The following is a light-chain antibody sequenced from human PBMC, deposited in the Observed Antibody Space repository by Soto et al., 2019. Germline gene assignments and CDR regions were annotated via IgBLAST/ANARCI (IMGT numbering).Light chain of an antibody. V-gene: IGLV3-21*02. CDR3: KVWDSSSDHQRYV. CDR1: NIGSKS. CDR2: DDS. Sequence: SSELGQPPSVSVAPGHTARITCGGNNIGSKSVHWYQQKPGQAPVLVVYDDSDRPSGIPERFSGSNSGNTATLTISRVEAGDEAEYYCKVWDSSSDHQRYVFGTGTKVTVL. J-gene: IGLJ1*01.